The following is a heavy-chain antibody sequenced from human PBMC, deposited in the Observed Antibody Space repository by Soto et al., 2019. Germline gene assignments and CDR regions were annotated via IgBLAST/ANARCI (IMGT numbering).Heavy chain of an antibody. CDR3: VKAGYPDYYDSSGYYPH. CDR1: GFTFSSYA. V-gene: IGHV3-64D*06. D-gene: IGHD3-22*01. Sequence: GGSLRLSCSASGFTFSSYAMHWVRQAPGKGLEYVSAISSNGGSTYYADSVKGRFTISRDNSKNTLYLQMSSLRAEDTAVYYCVKAGYPDYYDSSGYYPHWGQGTLVPVSS. J-gene: IGHJ4*02. CDR2: ISSNGGST.